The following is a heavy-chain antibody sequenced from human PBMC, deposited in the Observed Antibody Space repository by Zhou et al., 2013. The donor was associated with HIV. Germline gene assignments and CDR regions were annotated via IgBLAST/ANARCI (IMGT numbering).Heavy chain of an antibody. CDR2: IIPIFGTA. CDR1: GGTFSSYI. Sequence: QVHLVQSGAEMKKPGSSVKVSCKASGGTFSSYIINWVRQAPGQGLEWMGRIIPIFGTANYAQKFQGRVTITADESTSTAYMELSSLRSEDTAVYYCASVLGRDSSWYVRPRAFDIWGQGTMVTVSS. J-gene: IGHJ3*02. CDR3: ASVLGRDSSWYVRPRAFDI. D-gene: IGHD6-13*01. V-gene: IGHV1-69*13.